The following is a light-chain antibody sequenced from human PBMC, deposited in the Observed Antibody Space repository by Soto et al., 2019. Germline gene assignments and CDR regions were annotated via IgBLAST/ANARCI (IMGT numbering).Light chain of an antibody. CDR1: QSVDSD. CDR2: GAS. Sequence: EVILTQSPSTLSVSPGERATMWCRASQSVDSDLAWYQQKPGQPPRLLIYGASIMPTGLPGRFSGGGSGTKYTLPISSLQSDDVWVYYCQQYNVCPPSTFGQGTKLEIK. J-gene: IGKJ2*01. V-gene: IGKV3-15*01. CDR3: QQYNVCPPST.